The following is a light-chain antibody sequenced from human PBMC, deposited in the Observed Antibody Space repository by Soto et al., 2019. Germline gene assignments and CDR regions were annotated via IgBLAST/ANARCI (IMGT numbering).Light chain of an antibody. J-gene: IGKJ3*01. CDR2: GAS. CDR1: QNVNSN. V-gene: IGKV3-15*01. CDR3: QQYNEWPFT. Sequence: EMVMTQSPATLSVSPGERATLSCRASQNVNSNLAWYQQKPGQAPRLLIYGASTRATGIPARFSGSGSGTEFTLTISSLQSEDFAVYYCQQYNEWPFTFGPGTKV.